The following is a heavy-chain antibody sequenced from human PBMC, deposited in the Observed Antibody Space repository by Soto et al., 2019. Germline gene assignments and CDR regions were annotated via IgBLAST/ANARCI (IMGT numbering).Heavy chain of an antibody. J-gene: IGHJ4*02. CDR3: ARIPYDNSGTIFDY. CDR2: IYAGTIT. V-gene: IGHV3-53*01. CDR1: GITVSSYY. Sequence: GSLRLSCAVSGITVSSYYMSWVRQAAGKGLEWVSVIYAGTITYYADSVKGRFTIYRDNSKNTLNLEMNSLRVEDTAVYYCARIPYDNSGTIFDYWGQGTLVTVSS. D-gene: IGHD3-22*01.